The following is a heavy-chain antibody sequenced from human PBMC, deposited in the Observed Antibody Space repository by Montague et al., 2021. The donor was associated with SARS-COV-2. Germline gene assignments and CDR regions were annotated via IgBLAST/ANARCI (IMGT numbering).Heavy chain of an antibody. Sequence: SETLSLTCTVSVGSISNYYWTWIRHPTGKGLEWIGYIYVSGSANYNPSLKSRSTISVDTSNNQFSLRLSPVTAADTAVYYCARAYCGGDCHVGPWGQGILVTVSS. V-gene: IGHV4-59*01. CDR3: ARAYCGGDCHVGP. CDR2: IYVSGSA. J-gene: IGHJ5*02. D-gene: IGHD2-21*02. CDR1: VGSISNYY.